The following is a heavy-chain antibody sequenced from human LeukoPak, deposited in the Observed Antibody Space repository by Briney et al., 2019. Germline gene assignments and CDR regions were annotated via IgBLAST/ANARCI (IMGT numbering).Heavy chain of an antibody. J-gene: IGHJ5*02. CDR2: INHSGAT. V-gene: IGHV4-34*01. CDR3: AGSRVFSGGHWHNWFDL. Sequence: SETLSLTCAVYGGSFSGYYWSWIRQPPGKGLEWMGEINHSGATNYNVSFKTRATVSVDTSTNHFSLQLTSVTAADTAVYYCAGSRVFSGGHWHNWFDLWGQGTLVTVSS. CDR1: GGSFSGYY. D-gene: IGHD6-19*01.